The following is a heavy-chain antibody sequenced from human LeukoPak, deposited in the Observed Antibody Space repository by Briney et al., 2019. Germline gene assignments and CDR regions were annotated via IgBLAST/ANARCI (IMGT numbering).Heavy chain of an antibody. CDR2: IYYSGST. D-gene: IGHD6-19*01. Sequence: SETLSLTCTVSGGPISSYYWSWIRQPPGKGLEWIGYIYYSGSTNYNPSLKSRVTISVDTSKNQFSLKLSSVTAADTAVYYCAGDPTATAVAGTEDYWGQGTLVTVSS. J-gene: IGHJ4*02. V-gene: IGHV4-59*01. CDR1: GGPISSYY. CDR3: AGDPTATAVAGTEDY.